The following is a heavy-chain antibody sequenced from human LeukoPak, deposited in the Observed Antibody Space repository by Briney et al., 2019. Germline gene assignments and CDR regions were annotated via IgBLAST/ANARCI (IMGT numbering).Heavy chain of an antibody. Sequence: PGGSLRVSCAVSGFPFSVYEMNWVRQAPGKGLEWVSNIGSSGTTIYYADSVRGRFSISRDNAKSSLYLQMNSLRVEDTAVYHCALLAVASDFDYWGQGALVTVSS. CDR1: GFPFSVYE. CDR3: ALLAVASDFDY. J-gene: IGHJ4*02. CDR2: IGSSGTTI. V-gene: IGHV3-48*03. D-gene: IGHD6-19*01.